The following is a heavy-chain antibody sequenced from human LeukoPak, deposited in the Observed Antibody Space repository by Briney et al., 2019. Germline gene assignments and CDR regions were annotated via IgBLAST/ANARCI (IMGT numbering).Heavy chain of an antibody. CDR3: ARQITVTGRHSSYFYGMDI. CDR1: GGFITSRSYY. D-gene: IGHD6-19*01. V-gene: IGHV4-39*01. CDR2: IYYSGST. J-gene: IGHJ6*02. Sequence: PSETLSLTCSVSGGFITSRSYYWGWIRQPPGKGLEWIANIYYSGSTYYNPSLKSRVTISVDTPKNQVSLRLSSVTAADTAVYYCARQITVTGRHSSYFYGMDIWGQGTTVTVSS.